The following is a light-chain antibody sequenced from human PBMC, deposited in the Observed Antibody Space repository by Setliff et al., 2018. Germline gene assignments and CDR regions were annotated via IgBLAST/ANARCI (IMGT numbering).Light chain of an antibody. J-gene: IGLJ2*01. CDR3: SSYSSSSTLVV. V-gene: IGLV2-14*01. Sequence: QSALAQPASVSGSPGQSITISCTGTSSDVGGYDYVSWYQQHPGKAPKLMVYDVSNRPSGVSDRFSGSKSGDTAFLTISVLQAEDEADYYCSSYSSSSTLVVFGGGTK. CDR2: DVS. CDR1: SSDVGGYDY.